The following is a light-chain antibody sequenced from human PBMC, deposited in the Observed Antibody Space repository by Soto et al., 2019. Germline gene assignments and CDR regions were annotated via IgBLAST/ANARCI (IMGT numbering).Light chain of an antibody. J-gene: IGKJ1*01. CDR2: DAY. CDR3: QKYDNLQIN. V-gene: IGKV1-33*01. CDR1: QDISNY. Sequence: DIQMTQSPSSLSASVGDRVTITCQASQDISNYLNWYQQKPGKAPKLLIYDAYNLETGVKSTFSGSGYGTDFTFTISSLQPEDIATYYCQKYDNLQINVGKGNKVDIK.